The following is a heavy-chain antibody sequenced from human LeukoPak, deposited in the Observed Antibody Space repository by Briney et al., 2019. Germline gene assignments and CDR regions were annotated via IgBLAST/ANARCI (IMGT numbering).Heavy chain of an antibody. CDR3: AIASRFGERMGFDP. CDR2: IYYSGST. D-gene: IGHD3-10*01. CDR1: GGSISGDNYY. V-gene: IGHV4-39*01. Sequence: PSETLSLTCTVSGGSISGDNYYWGWIRQPPGKGLEWIGSIYYSGSTYYNPSLKSRVTISVDTSKNQFSLKLSSVTAADTAVYYCAIASRFGERMGFDPWGQGTLVTVSS. J-gene: IGHJ5*02.